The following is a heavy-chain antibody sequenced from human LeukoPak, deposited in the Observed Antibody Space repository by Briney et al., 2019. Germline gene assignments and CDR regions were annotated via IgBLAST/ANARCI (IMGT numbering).Heavy chain of an antibody. CDR3: ARIERGGNSYYFDY. CDR2: IYTSGST. CDR1: GGSISNYY. J-gene: IGHJ4*02. D-gene: IGHD5-24*01. Sequence: SETLSLTCTVSGGSISNYYWSWIRQPAGKGLEWIGRIYTSGSTDYNPSLKSRVTMSVDTSKNQFSLKLSSVTAADTAVYYCARIERGGNSYYFDYWGQGTLVTVSS. V-gene: IGHV4-4*07.